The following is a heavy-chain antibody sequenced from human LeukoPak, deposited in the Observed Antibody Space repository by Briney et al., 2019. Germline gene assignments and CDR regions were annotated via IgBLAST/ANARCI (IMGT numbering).Heavy chain of an antibody. J-gene: IGHJ5*02. D-gene: IGHD4-17*01. V-gene: IGHV4-59*01. CDR2: INYSAIT. CDR3: VRFPTMTTISVWFDP. Sequence: PSETLSLTCTISGASISSFYWSWIRQPPGKGLEWIGSINYSAITNYNPSLKSRVTISVDTSKNQFSLKLSSVTAADTAVYYCVRFPTMTTISVWFDPWGQGTLVTVSS. CDR1: GASISSFY.